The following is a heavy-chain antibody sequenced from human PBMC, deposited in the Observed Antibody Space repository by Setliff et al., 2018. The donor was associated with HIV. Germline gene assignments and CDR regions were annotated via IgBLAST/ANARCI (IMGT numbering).Heavy chain of an antibody. CDR2: IVDSGAT. D-gene: IGHD3-16*01. CDR1: GGSLDNYY. CDR3: ARARSCSGGTCLIYYYYYYGMDV. V-gene: IGHV4-34*12. J-gene: IGHJ6*02. Sequence: PSETLSLTCDVYGGSLDNYYWTWMRQAPGKGLEWIGEIVDSGATFYNLSLQSRVTISLDTPRKRFSLKLRSVTAADTAVYYCARARSCSGGTCLIYYYYYYGMDVWGQGTTVTVSS.